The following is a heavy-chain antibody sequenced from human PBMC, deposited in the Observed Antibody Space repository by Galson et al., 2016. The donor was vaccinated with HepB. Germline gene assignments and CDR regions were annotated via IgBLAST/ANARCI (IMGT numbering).Heavy chain of an antibody. Sequence: SLRLSCAVSGFTFSTYAMHWVRQAPGKGLEWVAVISYDGSNEFYADSVKGRFTISRDNSMHTLYLQMTSLRLDDTTVYYCERTTAQYHLLRSFDFGGQGTLVTVSP. J-gene: IGHJ4*02. CDR1: GFTFSTYA. CDR2: ISYDGSNE. CDR3: ERTTAQYHLLRSFDF. D-gene: IGHD2-2*01. V-gene: IGHV3-30-3*01.